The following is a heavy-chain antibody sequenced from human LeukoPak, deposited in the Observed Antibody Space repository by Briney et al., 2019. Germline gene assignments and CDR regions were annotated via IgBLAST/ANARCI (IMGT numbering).Heavy chain of an antibody. CDR1: GFTFSSYS. CDR3: AREPLGGVHY. V-gene: IGHV3-48*01. Sequence: GGSLRLSCAASGFTFSSYSMNWVRQAPGKGLEWVSYISSSSSTIYCADSVKGRFTISRDNAKNSLYLQMNGLRAEDTAVYYCAREPLGGVHYWGQGTLVTVSS. J-gene: IGHJ4*02. CDR2: ISSSSSTI. D-gene: IGHD3-3*01.